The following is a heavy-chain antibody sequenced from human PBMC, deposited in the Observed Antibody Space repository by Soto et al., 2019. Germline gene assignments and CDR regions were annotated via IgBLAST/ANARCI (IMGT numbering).Heavy chain of an antibody. V-gene: IGHV3-30*18. CDR2: ITYDGSNT. J-gene: IGHJ4*02. CDR1: GFNFDNYG. CDR3: AKDRVGGTFYTPLGF. D-gene: IGHD1-7*01. Sequence: GSLRLYCKASGFNFDNYGMHWVRQAPGKGLEWVAVITYDGSNTYYADSVKGRFTISRNNSKTTLSLHLTTLKPEYTAVYHCAKDRVGGTFYTPLGFWAQGTLVTVSS.